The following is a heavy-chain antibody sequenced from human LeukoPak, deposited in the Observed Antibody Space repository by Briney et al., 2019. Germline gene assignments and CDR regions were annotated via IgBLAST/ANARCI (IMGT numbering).Heavy chain of an antibody. J-gene: IGHJ4*02. D-gene: IGHD3-22*01. V-gene: IGHV3-30-3*01. Sequence: GGSLRLSCAASGFTFSNAWMNWVRQAPGKGLEWVAVISYDGSNKYYADSVKGRFTISRDNSKNTLYLQMNSLRAEDTAVYYCASSYYDSSGYYDFDYWGQGTLVTVSS. CDR1: GFTFSNAW. CDR2: ISYDGSNK. CDR3: ASSYYDSSGYYDFDY.